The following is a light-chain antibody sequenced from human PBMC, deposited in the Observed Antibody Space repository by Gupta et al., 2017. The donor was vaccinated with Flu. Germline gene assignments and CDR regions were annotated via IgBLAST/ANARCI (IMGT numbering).Light chain of an antibody. V-gene: IGLV2-11*01. CDR2: DVS. Sequence: QSALTQPRSVSGSPGQSVTISCTGTSSDVGGYNYVSWYQQHPGKAPKLMIYDVSKRPSGVPDRFSGSKSGNTASLTISGLQAEDEAEYYCCSYAGSYTFSVFGTGTKVTVL. J-gene: IGLJ1*01. CDR1: SSDVGGYNY. CDR3: CSYAGSYTFSV.